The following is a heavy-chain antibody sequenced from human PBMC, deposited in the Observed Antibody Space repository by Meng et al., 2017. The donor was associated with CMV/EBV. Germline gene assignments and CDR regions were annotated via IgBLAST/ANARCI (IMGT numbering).Heavy chain of an antibody. CDR1: GFTFSSYE. CDR2: ISSSGSTI. V-gene: IGHV3-48*03. J-gene: IGHJ4*02. CDR3: ARGTYDFWSGYYMGLDY. Sequence: GGSLRLSCAASGFTFSSYEMNWVRQAPGKGLEWVSYISSSGSTIYYADSVKGRFTISRDNAKNPLYLQMNSLRAEDTAVYYCARGTYDFWSGYYMGLDYWGQGTLVTVSS. D-gene: IGHD3-3*01.